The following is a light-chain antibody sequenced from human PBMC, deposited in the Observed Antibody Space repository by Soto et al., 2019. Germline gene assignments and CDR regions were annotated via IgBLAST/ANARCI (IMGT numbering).Light chain of an antibody. Sequence: EIVLTQSPGTLSLSPGERATLSCRASQSVSNNYLAWYQQKPGQAPRLLTYGASNRATGIPDRFSGSGSGTDFTLTISRLEPEAFAVYYCQQYGSSGTFGQGTKVEIK. J-gene: IGKJ1*01. V-gene: IGKV3-20*01. CDR2: GAS. CDR3: QQYGSSGT. CDR1: QSVSNNY.